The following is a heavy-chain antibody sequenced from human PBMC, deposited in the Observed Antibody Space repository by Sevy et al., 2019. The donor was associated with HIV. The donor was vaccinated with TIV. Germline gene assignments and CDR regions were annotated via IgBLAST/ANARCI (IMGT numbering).Heavy chain of an antibody. CDR1: GGTFSNYA. CDR3: ARTPLLSIPGTTDVYFDI. Sequence: ASVKVSCKASGGTFSNYALSWVRQAPGQGLEWMGGIIPIFGTTNFAQTFQGRVTITADESTSTAYMELSSLKPADTAVYYCARTPLLSIPGTTDVYFDIWGQGTLVTVSS. D-gene: IGHD4-4*01. V-gene: IGHV1-69*13. J-gene: IGHJ4*02. CDR2: IIPIFGTT.